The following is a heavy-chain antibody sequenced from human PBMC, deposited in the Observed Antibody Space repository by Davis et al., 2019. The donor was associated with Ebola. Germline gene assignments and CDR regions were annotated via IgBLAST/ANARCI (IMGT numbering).Heavy chain of an antibody. CDR2: MYYRGSS. V-gene: IGHV4-59*08. CDR3: ASLASANWFDP. J-gene: IGHJ5*02. D-gene: IGHD3-3*02. Sequence: MPSETLSLTCSVSGGSIRNYYWSWIRQTPGKGLEWIGYMYYRGSSNYNPSLKSRVTISIDTSKNQFSLRLNSVTAADTAVYYCASLASANWFDPWGQGILVIVSS. CDR1: GGSIRNYY.